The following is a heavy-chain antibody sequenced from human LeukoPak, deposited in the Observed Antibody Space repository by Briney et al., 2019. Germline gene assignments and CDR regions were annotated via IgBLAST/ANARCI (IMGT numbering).Heavy chain of an antibody. CDR3: AKILRTNHDNLFHY. CDR2: ISGSSDTI. V-gene: IGHV3-48*01. CDR1: GFTFGDYS. D-gene: IGHD2-8*01. Sequence: PGGSLRLSCTASGFTFGDYSMNWLRQAPGKGLEWISYISGSSDTIIYADSVKGRFTISRDNAKNSVYLQMNSLRAEDTALYYCAKILRTNHDNLFHYWGQGTLVTVSS. J-gene: IGHJ4*02.